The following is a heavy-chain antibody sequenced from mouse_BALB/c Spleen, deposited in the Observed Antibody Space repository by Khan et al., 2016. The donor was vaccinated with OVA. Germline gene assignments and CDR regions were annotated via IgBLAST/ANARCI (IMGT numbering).Heavy chain of an antibody. J-gene: IGHJ4*01. CDR1: GFSLTSYG. D-gene: IGHD3-3*01. CDR2: IWAGGTT. CDR3: ARAKGWDNAMDY. Sequence: QVQLKQSGPGLVAPSQSLSITCTVSGFSLTSYGVHWVRQPPGKGLEWLGVIWAGGTTNYNSALMSRLSISKDNSKSQVFSQMNSLQTDDTAMYDLARAKGWDNAMDYWGQGTSVTVSS. V-gene: IGHV2-9*02.